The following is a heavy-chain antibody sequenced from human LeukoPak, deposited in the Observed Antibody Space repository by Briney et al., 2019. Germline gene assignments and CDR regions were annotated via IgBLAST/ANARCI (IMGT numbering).Heavy chain of an antibody. CDR1: GDSVSSNSAA. V-gene: IGHV6-1*01. D-gene: IGHD5-12*01. J-gene: IGHJ6*03. CDR3: AREPRIVATIRSSRQDYYYMDV. Sequence: SQTLSLTCAISGDSVSSNSAAWNWIRQSPSRGLEWLGGTYYRSKWYNDYAVSVKSRITINPDTSKNQFSLQLNSVTPEDTAVYYCAREPRIVATIRSSRQDYYYMDVWGKGTTVTVSS. CDR2: TYYRSKWYN.